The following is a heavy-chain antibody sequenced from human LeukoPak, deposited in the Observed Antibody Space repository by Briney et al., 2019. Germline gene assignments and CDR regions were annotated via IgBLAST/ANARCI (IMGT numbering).Heavy chain of an antibody. CDR1: GFTFSSYA. D-gene: IGHD3-16*01. CDR2: ISGSGGST. CDR3: AKDLSWGTRPDWFDP. Sequence: PGGSLRLSCAASGFTFSSYAMSWVRQAPGKGLEWVSAISGSGGSTYYADSVKGRFTISRDNSKNTLYLQMNSLRAEDTAVYYCAKDLSWGTRPDWFDPWGQGTLVTVSS. J-gene: IGHJ5*02. V-gene: IGHV3-23*01.